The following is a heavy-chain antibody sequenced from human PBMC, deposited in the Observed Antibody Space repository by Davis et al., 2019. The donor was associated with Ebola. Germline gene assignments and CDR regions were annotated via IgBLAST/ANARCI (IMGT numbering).Heavy chain of an antibody. Sequence: PSETLSLTCTASGGSISSYYWSWIRQPPGKGLEWIGYIYYSGSTNYNPSLKSRVTISVDTSKNQFSLKLSSVTAADTAVYYCASRSTGTDSSGYYSPYYYYGMDVWGQGTTVTVSS. V-gene: IGHV4-59*12. CDR3: ASRSTGTDSSGYYSPYYYYGMDV. D-gene: IGHD3-22*01. J-gene: IGHJ6*02. CDR1: GGSISSYY. CDR2: IYYSGST.